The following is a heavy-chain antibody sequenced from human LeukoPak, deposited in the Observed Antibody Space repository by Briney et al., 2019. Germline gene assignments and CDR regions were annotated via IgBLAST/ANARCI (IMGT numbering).Heavy chain of an antibody. CDR2: ISSSSYT. CDR3: AGGIVATIYNY. Sequence: GGSLRLSCAAPGFTFSDYYMSWIRQAPGKGQEWVSYISSSSYTNYADSVKGRFTISRDNAKNSLYLQMNSLRAEDTAVYYCAGGIVATIYNYWGQGTLVTVSS. CDR1: GFTFSDYY. D-gene: IGHD5-12*01. V-gene: IGHV3-11*06. J-gene: IGHJ4*02.